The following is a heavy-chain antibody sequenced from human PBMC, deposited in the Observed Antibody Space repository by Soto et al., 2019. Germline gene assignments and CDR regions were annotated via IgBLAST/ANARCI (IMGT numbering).Heavy chain of an antibody. V-gene: IGHV6-1*01. Sequence: PSQTLSLTCAISGDNVSSNSAALNWIRQSPSRGLEWLGRTYYRSKWNTDYAVSVNSRITISPDTSKNQFSLQLKSVTPEDTGVYYSARDYYESGGYFDCWGQGNLVTVSS. CDR2: TYYRSKWNT. J-gene: IGHJ4*02. CDR1: GDNVSSNSAA. D-gene: IGHD3-22*01. CDR3: ARDYYESGGYFDC.